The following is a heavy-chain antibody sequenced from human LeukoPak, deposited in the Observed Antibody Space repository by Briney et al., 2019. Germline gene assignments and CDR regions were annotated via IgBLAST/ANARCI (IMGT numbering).Heavy chain of an antibody. V-gene: IGHV1-8*01. CDR2: MNPNSGNT. Sequence: ASVKVSCKASGYTFTSYDINWVRQATGQGLEWMGWMNPNSGNTGYAQKFQGRVTMTRNTSISTAYMELSSLRAEDTAVYYCARDHRNYGDFPHFDYWGQGTLVTVSS. J-gene: IGHJ4*02. CDR3: ARDHRNYGDFPHFDY. CDR1: GYTFTSYD. D-gene: IGHD4-17*01.